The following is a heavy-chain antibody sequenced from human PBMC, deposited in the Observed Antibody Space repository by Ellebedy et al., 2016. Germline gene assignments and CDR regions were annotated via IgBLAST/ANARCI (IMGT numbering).Heavy chain of an antibody. CDR3: ARGNAVPGPEPLDY. D-gene: IGHD6-19*01. V-gene: IGHV3-30*14. CDR2: ISYDGSNK. Sequence: GESLKISCVASGFTFSSYAMHWVRQAPGKGLEWVAVISYDGSNKYYADSVKGRFTISRDNSKNTLYLQMNSLRAEDTAVYYCARGNAVPGPEPLDYWGQGTLVTVSS. J-gene: IGHJ4*02. CDR1: GFTFSSYA.